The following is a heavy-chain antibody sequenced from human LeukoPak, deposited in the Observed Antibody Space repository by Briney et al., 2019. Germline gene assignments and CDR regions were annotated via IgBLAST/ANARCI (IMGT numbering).Heavy chain of an antibody. J-gene: IGHJ6*03. Sequence: SETLSLTCTVSGGSITSSYWTWIRHPPGKGLEWIGYIYYGGSTNYNPSLKSRVTISVDTSKNQFSLKLTSVTAADTAIYYCAGLWFGEVAHYYYYMDVWGKGTTATVSS. V-gene: IGHV4-59*01. CDR3: AGLWFGEVAHYYYYMDV. CDR2: IYYGGST. CDR1: GGSITSSY. D-gene: IGHD3-10*01.